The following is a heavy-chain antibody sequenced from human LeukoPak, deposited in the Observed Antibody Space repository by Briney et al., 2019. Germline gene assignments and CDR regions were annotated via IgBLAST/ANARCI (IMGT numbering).Heavy chain of an antibody. V-gene: IGHV3-48*01. Sequence: GGSLRLSCAASGFTFSSYSMNWVRQAPGKGLEWVSYISSSSSTIYYADSVKGRFTISRDNSKNTLYLQMNSLRAEDTAVYYCARDWWRRIAAAGFAFDYWGQGTLVTVSS. CDR2: ISSSSSTI. D-gene: IGHD6-13*01. CDR3: ARDWWRRIAAAGFAFDY. CDR1: GFTFSSYS. J-gene: IGHJ4*02.